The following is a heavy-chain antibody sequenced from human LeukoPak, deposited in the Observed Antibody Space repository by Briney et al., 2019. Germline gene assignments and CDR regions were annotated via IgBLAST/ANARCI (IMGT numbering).Heavy chain of an antibody. V-gene: IGHV4-30-4*01. CDR1: GGSISSGDYY. CDR2: IYYSGTT. Sequence: PSETLSLTCTVSGGSISSGDYYWSWIRQPPGKGLEWIGYIYYSGTTYYDPSLKSRVTISVDTSKNQFSLKLTSVTAADTAVYYCARGPYGSGSYYWGQGTLVTVSS. D-gene: IGHD3-10*01. CDR3: ARGPYGSGSYY. J-gene: IGHJ4*02.